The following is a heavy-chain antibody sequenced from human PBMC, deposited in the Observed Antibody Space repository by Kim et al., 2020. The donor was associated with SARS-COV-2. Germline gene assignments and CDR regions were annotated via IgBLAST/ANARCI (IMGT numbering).Heavy chain of an antibody. D-gene: IGHD3-3*01. CDR3: AKARLFGVVTRVSSPIDY. J-gene: IGHJ4*02. CDR2: ISGSGGST. V-gene: IGHV3-23*01. Sequence: GGSLRLSCAASGFTFSSYAMSWVRQAPGKGLEWVSAISGSGGSTYYADSVKGRFTISRDNSKNTLYLQMNSLRAEDTAVYYCAKARLFGVVTRVSSPIDYWGQGTLVTVSS. CDR1: GFTFSSYA.